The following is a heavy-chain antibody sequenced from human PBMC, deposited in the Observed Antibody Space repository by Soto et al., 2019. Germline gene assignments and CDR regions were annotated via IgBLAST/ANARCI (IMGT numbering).Heavy chain of an antibody. CDR3: ARVENTMVRGVSG. J-gene: IGHJ4*02. Sequence: GGSLRLSCAASGFTVSSNYMSWVRQAPGKGLEWVSVIYSGGSTYYADSVKGRFTISRDNSKNTLYLQMNSLRAEDTAVYYCARVENTMVRGVSGWGQGTLVTVSS. V-gene: IGHV3-66*01. CDR1: GFTVSSNY. CDR2: IYSGGST. D-gene: IGHD3-10*01.